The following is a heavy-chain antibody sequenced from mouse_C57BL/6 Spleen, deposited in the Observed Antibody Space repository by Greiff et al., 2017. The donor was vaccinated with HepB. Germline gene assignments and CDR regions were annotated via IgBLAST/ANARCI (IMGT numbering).Heavy chain of an antibody. D-gene: IGHD2-1*01. V-gene: IGHV1-26*01. CDR3: ARGYYGNPAWFAY. J-gene: IGHJ3*01. Sequence: EVQLQQSGPELVKPGASVKISCKASGYTFTDYYMNWVKQSHGKSLEWIGDINPNNGGTSYNQKFKGKATLTVDKSSSTAYMVLRSLTSEDSAVYYCARGYYGNPAWFAYWGQGTLVTVSA. CDR2: INPNNGGT. CDR1: GYTFTDYY.